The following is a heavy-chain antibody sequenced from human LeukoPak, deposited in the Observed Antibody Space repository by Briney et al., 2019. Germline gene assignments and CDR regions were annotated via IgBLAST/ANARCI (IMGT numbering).Heavy chain of an antibody. J-gene: IGHJ4*02. D-gene: IGHD2-15*01. CDR2: ISSSSSYI. CDR3: AKERFCSGGSCLDY. CDR1: GFTFSSYS. V-gene: IGHV3-21*01. Sequence: GGSLRLSCAASGFTFSSYSMNWVRQAPGKGLEWASSISSSSSYIYYADSVKGRFTISRDNAKNSLYLRMNSLRAEDTAVYYCAKERFCSGGSCLDYWGQGTLVTVSS.